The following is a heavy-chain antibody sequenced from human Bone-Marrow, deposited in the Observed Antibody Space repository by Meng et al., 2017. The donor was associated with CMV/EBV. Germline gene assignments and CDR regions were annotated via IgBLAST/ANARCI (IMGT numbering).Heavy chain of an antibody. Sequence: GESLKISCAASGFTFSNYEMNWVRQAPGKGLEWVSYIVSSTSTIYYADSVKGRFTISRDNAKNSLYLQMYSLRAEDKAVFYRARAGAATGEVDHWGQGTLVTVSS. CDR2: IVSSTSTI. CDR1: GFTFSNYE. V-gene: IGHV3-48*03. J-gene: IGHJ4*02. D-gene: IGHD7-27*01. CDR3: ARAGAATGEVDH.